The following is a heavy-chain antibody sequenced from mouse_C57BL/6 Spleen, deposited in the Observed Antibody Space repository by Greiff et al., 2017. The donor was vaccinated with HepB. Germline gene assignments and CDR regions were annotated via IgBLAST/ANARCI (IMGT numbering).Heavy chain of an antibody. J-gene: IGHJ3*01. Sequence: VKLQQPGAELVMPGASVKLSCKASGYTFTSYWMHWVKQRPGQGLEWIGEIDPSDSYTNYNQKFKGKSTLTVDKSSSTAYMQLSSLTSEDSAVYYCASADSSGYSWFAYWGQGTLVTVSA. CDR1: GYTFTSYW. CDR3: ASADSSGYSWFAY. D-gene: IGHD3-2*02. V-gene: IGHV1-69*01. CDR2: IDPSDSYT.